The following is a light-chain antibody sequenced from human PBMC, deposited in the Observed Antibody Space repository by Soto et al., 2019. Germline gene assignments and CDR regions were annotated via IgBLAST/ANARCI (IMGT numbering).Light chain of an antibody. J-gene: IGLJ3*02. CDR2: EVS. V-gene: IGLV2-14*01. CDR3: SSYTSTTTWV. Sequence: QSVLTQPASVSGSPGQSITISCTGTSSDVGAYDYVSWYQQHPGQAPKLIIYEVSNRPSGVSNRFSASKSGNTASLTISGLQAEDEADYYCSSYTSTTTWVFGGGTKVTVL. CDR1: SSDVGAYDY.